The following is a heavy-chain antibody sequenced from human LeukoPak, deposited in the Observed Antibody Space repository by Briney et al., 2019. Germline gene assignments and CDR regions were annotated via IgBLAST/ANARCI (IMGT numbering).Heavy chain of an antibody. CDR1: GFTGYS. Sequence: GGSLRLSCAASGFTGYSMNWVRQAPGKGLEWVSSISSSGSYIYYADSERGRFTISRDNAKNPLYLQMNSLRDEDTALYYCLRDRGAEGAFDVWGQGTLVTVSS. D-gene: IGHD3-10*01. CDR3: LRDRGAEGAFDV. V-gene: IGHV3-21*01. J-gene: IGHJ3*01. CDR2: ISSSGSYI.